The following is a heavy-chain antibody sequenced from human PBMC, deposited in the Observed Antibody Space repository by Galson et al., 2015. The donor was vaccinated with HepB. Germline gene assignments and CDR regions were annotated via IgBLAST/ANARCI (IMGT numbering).Heavy chain of an antibody. CDR3: ARGHHWVVVAATPFDY. CDR1: GYTFTSYD. J-gene: IGHJ4*02. CDR2: MNPSSGNT. V-gene: IGHV1-8*01. D-gene: IGHD2-15*01. Sequence: SVKVSCKASGYTFTSYDINWVRQATGQGLEWIGWMNPSSGNTGYAQKFQGRVTMTRDTSINTAYMELSSLRSDDTAVYYCARGHHWVVVAATPFDYWGQGALVTVSS.